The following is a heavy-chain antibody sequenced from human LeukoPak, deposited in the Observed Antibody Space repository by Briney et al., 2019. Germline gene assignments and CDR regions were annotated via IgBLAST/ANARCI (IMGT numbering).Heavy chain of an antibody. CDR1: GGTFSSYA. D-gene: IGHD1-26*01. CDR2: IILIFGTA. Sequence: SVKVSCKASGGTFSSYAISWVRQAPGQGLEWMGGIILIFGTANYAQKFQGRVTITTDESTSTAYMELSSLRSEDTAVYYCARSQSGSYNTLDYWGQGTLVTVSS. CDR3: ARSQSGSYNTLDY. V-gene: IGHV1-69*05. J-gene: IGHJ4*02.